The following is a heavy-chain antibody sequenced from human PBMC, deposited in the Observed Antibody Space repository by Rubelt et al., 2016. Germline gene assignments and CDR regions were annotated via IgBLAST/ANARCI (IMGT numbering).Heavy chain of an antibody. CDR3: ARAVDTAMVRCFDY. CDR2: YSGST. Sequence: YSGSTYYNPSLKSRVTISVDTFKNQFSLKLSSVTAADTAVYYCARAVDTAMVRCFDYWGQGTLVTVSS. J-gene: IGHJ4*02. D-gene: IGHD5-18*01. V-gene: IGHV4-39*07.